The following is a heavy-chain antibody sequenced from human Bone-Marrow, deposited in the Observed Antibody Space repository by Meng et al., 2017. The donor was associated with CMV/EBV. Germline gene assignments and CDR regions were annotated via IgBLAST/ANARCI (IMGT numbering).Heavy chain of an antibody. CDR3: ARGRTYYGFYYYYGMDV. CDR1: GGSISSYY. D-gene: IGHD3-10*01. CDR2: IYYSGST. V-gene: IGHV4-59*12. J-gene: IGHJ6*02. Sequence: SETLSLTCTVSGGSISSYYWSWIRQPPGKGLEWIGYIYYSGSTNYNPSLKSRVTISVDTSKNQFSLKLSSVTAADTAVYYRARGRTYYGFYYYYGMDVWGQGTTVTVSS.